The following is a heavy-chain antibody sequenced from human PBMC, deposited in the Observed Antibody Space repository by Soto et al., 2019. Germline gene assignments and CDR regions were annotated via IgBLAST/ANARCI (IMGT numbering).Heavy chain of an antibody. CDR3: TRDEYASSSGAFDV. J-gene: IGHJ3*01. CDR2: ITSTGSFI. Sequence: EVRLLESGGGLVKPGGSLRLSCAASGFNLSSHSMNWVRQAPGKGLEWVSCITSTGSFIYFADSVTGRFTISRDNAKNSLSLQMNSLSGENTAVYSCTRDEYASSSGAFDVWGQWTMVTVSS. D-gene: IGHD6-6*01. V-gene: IGHV3-21*01. CDR1: GFNLSSHS.